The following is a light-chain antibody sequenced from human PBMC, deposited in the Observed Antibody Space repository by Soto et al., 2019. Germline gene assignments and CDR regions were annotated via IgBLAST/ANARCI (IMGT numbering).Light chain of an antibody. CDR3: QQLNSYPLA. V-gene: IGKV1-9*01. CDR2: AAS. CDR1: QGISSS. Sequence: DIQLTQSPSFLSASVGDRVTITCRASQGISSSLAWYQQKPGKAPKLLIYAASTLQSGVPSRFSGSGSGTEFTLTSSSLQPEDFASYYCQQLNSYPLAFGPGTKVDIK. J-gene: IGKJ3*01.